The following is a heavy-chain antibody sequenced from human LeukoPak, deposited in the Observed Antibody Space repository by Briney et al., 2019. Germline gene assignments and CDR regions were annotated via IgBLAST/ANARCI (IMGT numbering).Heavy chain of an antibody. CDR3: ARGSRAVIVVIGSNYFDS. CDR2: MNPNTGAT. J-gene: IGHJ4*02. CDR1: GVTFSNNS. D-gene: IGHD3-22*01. V-gene: IGHV1-2*02. Sequence: ASVKVSCKTSGVTFSNNSITWVRQAPGQGLEWMGWMNPNTGATKFAQNFQERVTVTRDTSISTAYMELSRLRSDDTAVYYCARGSRAVIVVIGSNYFDSWGQGTLVTVSS.